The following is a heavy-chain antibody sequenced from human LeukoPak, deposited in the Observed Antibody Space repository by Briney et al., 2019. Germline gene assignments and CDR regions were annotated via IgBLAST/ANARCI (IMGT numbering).Heavy chain of an antibody. Sequence: SETLSLTCAIYGGSFSGYYWSWIRQPPGKGLKWIGEINHSGSTNYNPSLKSRVTISVDTSRNQFSLKLSSVTAAGTAVYYCARSRGRGGTRKYYYDSSGYYSWYFVLWGRGTLVTVSS. D-gene: IGHD3-22*01. CDR1: GGSFSGYY. CDR2: INHSGST. J-gene: IGHJ2*01. CDR3: ARSRGRGGTRKYYYDSSGYYSWYFVL. V-gene: IGHV4-34*01.